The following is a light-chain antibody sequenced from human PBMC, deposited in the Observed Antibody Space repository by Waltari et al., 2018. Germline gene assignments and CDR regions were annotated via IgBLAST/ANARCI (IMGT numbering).Light chain of an antibody. Sequence: EIVLTQSPDTLSLSPGERATLSCRASQSVSRSLARYQQNPGQAPGLLISGASNRASGIPDRFSGSGSGTDFSLTISRLEPEDFAVYHCQHYVRLPVTFGQGTRVEIK. CDR2: GAS. CDR1: QSVSRS. J-gene: IGKJ1*01. CDR3: QHYVRLPVT. V-gene: IGKV3-20*01.